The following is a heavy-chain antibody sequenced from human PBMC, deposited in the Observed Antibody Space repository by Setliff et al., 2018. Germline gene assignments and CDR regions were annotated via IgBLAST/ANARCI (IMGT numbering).Heavy chain of an antibody. D-gene: IGHD3-10*01. Sequence: SETLSLTCTVSGGSISSGDYYWTWIRQPPGKGLEWIGFIYYSGNTFYNPSLKSRLTISVDTSKNLFSLKLSSVTAADTAVYCCARQLYYYGTPWYFDYWGQGTLVTVSS. CDR1: GGSISSGDYY. J-gene: IGHJ4*02. CDR2: IYYSGNT. CDR3: ARQLYYYGTPWYFDY. V-gene: IGHV4-30-4*08.